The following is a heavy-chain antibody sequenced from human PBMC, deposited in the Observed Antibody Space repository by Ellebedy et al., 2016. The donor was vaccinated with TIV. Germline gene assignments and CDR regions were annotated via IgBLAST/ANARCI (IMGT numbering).Heavy chain of an antibody. V-gene: IGHV3-66*01. CDR2: IYSGGST. CDR1: GFTVSSNY. CDR3: SYSSSWYIVSYYYYGMDV. J-gene: IGHJ6*02. D-gene: IGHD6-13*01. Sequence: GESLKISCAASGFTVSSNYMSWVRQAPGKGLEWVSIIYSGGSTYYADSVKGRFTLSRDNSKNTLYLQMNSLRAEDTAVYYCSYSSSWYIVSYYYYGMDVWGQGTTVTVSS.